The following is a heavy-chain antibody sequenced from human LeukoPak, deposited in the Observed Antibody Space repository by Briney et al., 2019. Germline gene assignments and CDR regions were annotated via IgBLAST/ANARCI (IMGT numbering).Heavy chain of an antibody. CDR1: GFSLSIYW. CDR3: ARGGSTAGYYFDY. CDR2: IKEDGSER. Sequence: GGSLRLSCVASGFSLSIYWMGWVRQAPGKGLEWVANIKEDGSERYYVDSVKGRFIISRDNAKNSLYLQVNSLRAEDTAVYYCARGGSTAGYYFDYWGQGTLVTVSS. V-gene: IGHV3-7*02. J-gene: IGHJ4*02. D-gene: IGHD6-13*01.